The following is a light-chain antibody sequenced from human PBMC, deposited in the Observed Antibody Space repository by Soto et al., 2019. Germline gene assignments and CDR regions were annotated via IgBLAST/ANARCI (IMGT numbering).Light chain of an antibody. V-gene: IGLV2-14*01. Sequence: QSVLTQPASVSGSPGQSITISCTGTSSDVGGYNYVSWYQQHPGKAPKLMIYEVSNRPSGVSNRFSGSKSGNTASLTISGLQAEDEADYYCSSYTSSSVVFGGGTKAHRP. CDR1: SSDVGGYNY. CDR3: SSYTSSSVV. CDR2: EVS. J-gene: IGLJ2*01.